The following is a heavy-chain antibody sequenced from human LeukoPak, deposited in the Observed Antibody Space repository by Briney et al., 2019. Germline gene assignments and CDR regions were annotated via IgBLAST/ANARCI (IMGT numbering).Heavy chain of an antibody. CDR2: ISSSSSYI. D-gene: IGHD3-10*01. J-gene: IGHJ4*02. CDR1: GFTFSSYS. CDR3: ARDRGSGAD. V-gene: IGHV3-21*01. Sequence: GGSLRLSCAASGFTFSSYSVNWVRQAPGKGLEWVSSISSSSSYIYYADSVKDRFTISRDNAKNSLYMQMNSLRAEDTAVYYCARDRGSGADWGQGTLVTVSS.